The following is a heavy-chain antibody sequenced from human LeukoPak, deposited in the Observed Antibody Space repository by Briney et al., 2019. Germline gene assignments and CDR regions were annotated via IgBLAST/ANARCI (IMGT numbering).Heavy chain of an antibody. V-gene: IGHV3-11*05. CDR3: ARARSSGSHGDY. D-gene: IGHD6-19*01. CDR1: GFTFSDYY. CDR2: ISSSSSYT. Sequence: GGSLRLSCAASGFTFSDYYMSWIRQAPGKGLEWVSYISSSSSYTNYADSVKGRFTISRDNAKNSLYLQMNSLGAEDTAVYYCARARSSGSHGDYWGQGTLVTVSS. J-gene: IGHJ4*02.